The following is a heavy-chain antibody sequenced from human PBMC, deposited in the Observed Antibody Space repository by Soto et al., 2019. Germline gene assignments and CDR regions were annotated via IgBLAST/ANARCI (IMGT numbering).Heavy chain of an antibody. Sequence: SETLSLTCTVSGGSISSYYWSWIRQPPGKGLEWIGYIYYSGSTNYNPSLKSRVTISVDTSKNQFSLKLSSVTAADTAVYYCARFPGYCSGGSCFDYWGQGTLVTVSS. CDR2: IYYSGST. CDR1: GGSISSYY. V-gene: IGHV4-59*01. J-gene: IGHJ4*02. CDR3: ARFPGYCSGGSCFDY. D-gene: IGHD2-15*01.